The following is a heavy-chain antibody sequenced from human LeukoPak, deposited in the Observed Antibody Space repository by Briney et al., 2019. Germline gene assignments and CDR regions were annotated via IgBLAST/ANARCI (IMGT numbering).Heavy chain of an antibody. CDR3: ARDTARLPATVTHPGWFDP. CDR1: GYSISSAYY. D-gene: IGHD4-17*01. CDR2: IYHSGNT. J-gene: IGHJ5*02. Sequence: PSETLSLTCTVSGYSISSAYYWGWIRQPPGKGLEWIGSIYHSGNTYYNPSLKSRLTIPVDTSKNQFSLKLSSVTAADTAVYYCARDTARLPATVTHPGWFDPWGQGTLVTVSS. V-gene: IGHV4-38-2*02.